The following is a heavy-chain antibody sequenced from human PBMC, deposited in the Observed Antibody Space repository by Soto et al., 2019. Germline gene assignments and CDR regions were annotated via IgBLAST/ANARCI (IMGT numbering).Heavy chain of an antibody. D-gene: IGHD5-12*01. CDR1: GGSFSGYY. Sequence: PSETLSLTCAVYGGSFSGYYWSWIRQPPGKGLEWIGEINHSGSTNYNPSLKSRVTISVDTSKNQFSLKLSSVTAADTAVYYCARVLKGYSGYGRYFDYWGQGTLVTVSS. V-gene: IGHV4-34*01. J-gene: IGHJ4*02. CDR3: ARVLKGYSGYGRYFDY. CDR2: INHSGST.